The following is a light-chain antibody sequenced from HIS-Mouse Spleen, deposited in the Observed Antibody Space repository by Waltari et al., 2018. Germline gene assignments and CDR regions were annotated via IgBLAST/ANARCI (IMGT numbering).Light chain of an antibody. CDR3: YSTDSSGNHRV. Sequence: SYELTQPPSVSVSPGQTARITCSGDALPQKYAYWDQQKSGQAPVLVIYEDSKRPSGIPERFSGSSSGTMATLTISGAQVEDEADYYCYSTDSSGNHRVFGGGTKLTVL. J-gene: IGLJ2*01. V-gene: IGLV3-10*01. CDR2: EDS. CDR1: ALPQKY.